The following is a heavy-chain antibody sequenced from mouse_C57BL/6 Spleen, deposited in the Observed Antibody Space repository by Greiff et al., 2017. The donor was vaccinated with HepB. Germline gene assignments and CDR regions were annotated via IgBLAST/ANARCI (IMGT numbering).Heavy chain of an antibody. D-gene: IGHD1-1*01. CDR3: AIPFGNYRYFDV. CDR1: GYTFTSYW. V-gene: IGHV1-55*01. J-gene: IGHJ1*03. Sequence: VQLQQPGAELVKPGASVKMSCKASGYTFTSYWITWVKQRPGQGLEWIGDIYPGSGSTNYNEKFKSKATLTVDTSSSTAYMQLSSLTSEDSAVYYCAIPFGNYRYFDVWGTGTTVTVSS. CDR2: IYPGSGST.